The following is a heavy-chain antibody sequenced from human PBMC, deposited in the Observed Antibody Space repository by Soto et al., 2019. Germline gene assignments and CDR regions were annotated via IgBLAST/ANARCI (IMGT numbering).Heavy chain of an antibody. V-gene: IGHV4-31*03. CDR2: IYYSGST. D-gene: IGHD2-21*02. CDR1: GGSISSGGYY. Sequence: SETLSLTCTVSGGSISSGGYYWSWIRQHPGKGLEWIGYIYYSGSTYYNPSLKSRVTISVDTSKNQFSLKLSSVTAADTAVYYCARDRLGAYFGGGCYSNYYCGMDGWGQGTTVTVSS. CDR3: ARDRLGAYFGGGCYSNYYCGMDG. J-gene: IGHJ6*02.